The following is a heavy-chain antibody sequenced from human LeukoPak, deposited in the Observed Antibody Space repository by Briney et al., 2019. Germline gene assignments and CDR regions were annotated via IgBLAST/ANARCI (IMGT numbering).Heavy chain of an antibody. V-gene: IGHV1-18*01. CDR2: ISGYNGNT. CDR3: ARDFALYAFDI. CDR1: GYTFSSYG. Sequence: AASVKVSCKASGYTFSSYGISWVRQAPGQGLEWMGWISGYNGNTNYAQKLQGRVTMTTDTSTSTAYMELRSLRSDDTAVYYCARDFALYAFDIWGQGTMVTVSS. J-gene: IGHJ3*02.